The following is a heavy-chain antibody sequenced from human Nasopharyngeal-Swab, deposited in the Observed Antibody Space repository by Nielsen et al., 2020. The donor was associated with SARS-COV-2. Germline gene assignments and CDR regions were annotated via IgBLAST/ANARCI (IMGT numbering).Heavy chain of an antibody. Sequence: SLKISCAASGFTFDDYGMHWVRQAPGKGLEWVSGISWDGLTIGYADSVKGRFTISRDNSKNTLYLQMNSLRAEDTAVYYCAKALRAAAGPHWYFDLWGRGTLVTVSS. CDR3: AKALRAAAGPHWYFDL. D-gene: IGHD6-13*01. CDR1: GFTFDDYG. J-gene: IGHJ2*01. CDR2: ISWDGLTI. V-gene: IGHV3-9*01.